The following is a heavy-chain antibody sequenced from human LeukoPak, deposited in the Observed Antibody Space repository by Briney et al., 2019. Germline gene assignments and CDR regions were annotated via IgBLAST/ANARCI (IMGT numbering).Heavy chain of an antibody. D-gene: IGHD3-10*01. CDR3: ARNGAIWFGEFNWFDP. Sequence: ASVKVSCKASGYTFTGYYMHWVRQAPGQGLEWMGRINPNSGGTNYAQKFQGRVTMTRDTSISTAYMELSSLRSEDTAVYYCARNGAIWFGEFNWFDPWGQGTLVTVSS. CDR1: GYTFTGYY. J-gene: IGHJ5*02. V-gene: IGHV1-2*06. CDR2: INPNSGGT.